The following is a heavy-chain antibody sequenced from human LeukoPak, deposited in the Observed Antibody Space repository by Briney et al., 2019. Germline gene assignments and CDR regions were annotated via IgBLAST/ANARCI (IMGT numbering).Heavy chain of an antibody. CDR3: AKTRYDFWSGYPKSPDY. J-gene: IGHJ4*02. Sequence: GGSLRLSCAASGFTFSSYAMSWVRQAPGKGLEWVSAISGSASNTYYADSVKGRFTISRDNSKNTLYLQMNSLRAEDTAVYYCAKTRYDFWSGYPKSPDYWGQGTLVTVSS. CDR2: ISGSASNT. D-gene: IGHD3-3*01. V-gene: IGHV3-23*01. CDR1: GFTFSSYA.